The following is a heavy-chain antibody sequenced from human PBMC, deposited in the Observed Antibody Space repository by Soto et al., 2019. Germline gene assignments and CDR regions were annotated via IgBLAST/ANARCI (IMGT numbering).Heavy chain of an antibody. CDR2: IYHSGST. J-gene: IGHJ6*03. CDR1: SGSISSSNW. CDR3: ARRDVDTAMDLVNYYMDV. Sequence: SETLSLTCAVSSGSISSSNWWCWGRQPPGKGLEWIGDIYHSGSTNYNPSLKSRVTISVDTSKNQFSLKLSSVTAADTAVYYCARRDVDTAMDLVNYYMDVRGKGTTVTVSS. V-gene: IGHV4-4*02. D-gene: IGHD5-18*01.